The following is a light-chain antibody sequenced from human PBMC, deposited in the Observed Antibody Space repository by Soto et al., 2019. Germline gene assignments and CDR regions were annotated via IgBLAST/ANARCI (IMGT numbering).Light chain of an antibody. J-gene: IGKJ2*01. CDR1: QSISGY. CDR2: AAS. V-gene: IGKV1-39*01. Sequence: DIQMTQSPSSLSASVGDRVTITCRASQSISGYLNWYQQKPGKAPNLLIYAASSLQSGVPSRFSGSGSGTDFTLTISSLQPEDSATYYCQQSYSSLYTFGQGTKLEIK. CDR3: QQSYSSLYT.